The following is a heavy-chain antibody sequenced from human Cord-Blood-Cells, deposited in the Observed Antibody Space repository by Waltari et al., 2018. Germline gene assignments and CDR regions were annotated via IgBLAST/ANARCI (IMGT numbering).Heavy chain of an antibody. CDR2: IYYSGST. CDR1: GGSISSYY. CDR3: ARHRMSSSSLGY. V-gene: IGHV4-59*08. J-gene: IGHJ4*02. D-gene: IGHD6-6*01. Sequence: QVQLQESGPGLVKPSETLSLTCTVSGGSISSYYWSWIRQPPGKGLEWIGYIYYSGSTNYNPSLKSRVTISVYTSKNQFSLKLSSVTAADTAVYYCARHRMSSSSLGYWGQGTLVTVSS.